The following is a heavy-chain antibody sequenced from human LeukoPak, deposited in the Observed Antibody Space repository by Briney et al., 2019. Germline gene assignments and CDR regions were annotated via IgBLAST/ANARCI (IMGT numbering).Heavy chain of an antibody. CDR3: ARELYSVNDY. Sequence: GGSLRLSCAASGFTFSSYWMHWVRQAPGEGLVWVSRINSDGRSTGYAASVKGRFTISRDNAKNTLYLQMNSLRAEDTAMYYCARELYSVNDYWGQGTLVTVSS. CDR1: GFTFSSYW. V-gene: IGHV3-74*01. J-gene: IGHJ4*02. D-gene: IGHD2-15*01. CDR2: INSDGRST.